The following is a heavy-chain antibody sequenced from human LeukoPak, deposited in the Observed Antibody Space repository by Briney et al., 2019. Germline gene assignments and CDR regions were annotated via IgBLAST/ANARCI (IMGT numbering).Heavy chain of an antibody. D-gene: IGHD2-15*01. CDR2: ISGSGST. J-gene: IGHJ4*02. Sequence: PSETLSLTCAVSGGSISGYHWSWIRQPAGEGLEWVGCISGSGSTDYNPSLKSRVTMSVDTSKNQFSLKLNSVTAADTAVYYCAREGRSSTPGYWGQGTLVTVSS. CDR3: AREGRSSTPGY. CDR1: GGSISGYH. V-gene: IGHV4-4*07.